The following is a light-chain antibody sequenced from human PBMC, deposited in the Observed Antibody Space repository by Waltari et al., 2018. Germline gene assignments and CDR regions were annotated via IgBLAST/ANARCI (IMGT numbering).Light chain of an antibody. V-gene: IGLV3-21*02. CDR1: NIGRKS. J-gene: IGLJ2*01. Sequence: SYVLTQPPSVSVAPGHTARIPCGGKNIGRKSEHWYQQKPGQAPVLVVYDDSDRPSGIPERFSGSNSGNTATLTISRVEAGDEADYYCQVWDSSSDLVVFGGGTKLTVL. CDR3: QVWDSSSDLVV. CDR2: DDS.